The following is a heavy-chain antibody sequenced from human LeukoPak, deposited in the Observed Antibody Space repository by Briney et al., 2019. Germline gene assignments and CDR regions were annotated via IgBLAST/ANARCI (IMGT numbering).Heavy chain of an antibody. Sequence: SETLSLTCAVYGGSFCGYYWSWIRQPPGKGLEWIGEINHSGSTNYNPSLKSRVTISVDTSKNQFSLKLSSVTAADTAVYYCARGPSVRGVILLISNWFDPWGQGTLVTVSS. CDR1: GGSFCGYY. CDR2: INHSGST. V-gene: IGHV4-34*01. J-gene: IGHJ5*02. CDR3: ARGPSVRGVILLISNWFDP. D-gene: IGHD3-10*01.